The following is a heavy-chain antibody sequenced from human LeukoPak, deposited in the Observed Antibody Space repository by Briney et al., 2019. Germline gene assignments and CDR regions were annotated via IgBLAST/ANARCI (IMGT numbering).Heavy chain of an antibody. Sequence: SETLSLTCSVFGGTIRGYYWSWLRQPPGKGLEWIGYVYENGSPNYNPSLRSRVTISADLSKNQLSLRVASVSATDTAVYYCARDSRLGPRAGDFDIWGRGSMVTVSS. D-gene: IGHD1-26*01. CDR2: VYENGSP. CDR3: ARDSRLGPRAGDFDI. J-gene: IGHJ3*02. V-gene: IGHV4-59*01. CDR1: GGTIRGYY.